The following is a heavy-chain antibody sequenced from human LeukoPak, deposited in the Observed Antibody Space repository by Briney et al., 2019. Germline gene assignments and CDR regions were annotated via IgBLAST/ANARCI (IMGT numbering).Heavy chain of an antibody. Sequence: GGSLRLSCAASGFTFRRYWMSWARQAWGKGLEWVANIKQDGSERYYVDSVKGQFTISRDNAKNSLYLQMNSLRAEDTAVYDCVRLVVERYYYHGMDVWGQGTTVTVSS. CDR2: IKQDGSER. V-gene: IGHV3-7*02. J-gene: IGHJ6*02. CDR3: VRLVVERYYYHGMDV. CDR1: GFTFRRYW. D-gene: IGHD6-19*01.